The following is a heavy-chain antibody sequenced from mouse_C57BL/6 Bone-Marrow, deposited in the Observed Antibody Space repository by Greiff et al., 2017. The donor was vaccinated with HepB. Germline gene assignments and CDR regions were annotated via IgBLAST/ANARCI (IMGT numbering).Heavy chain of an antibody. Sequence: QVQLKESGAELARPGASVKLSCKASGYTFTSYGISWVKQRTGQGLEWIGEIYPRSGNTYYNEKFKGKATLTADKSSSTAYMELRSLTSEDSAVYFCARRSYGSSYWFAYWGQGTLVTVSA. CDR2: IYPRSGNT. CDR3: ARRSYGSSYWFAY. V-gene: IGHV1-81*01. CDR1: GYTFTSYG. D-gene: IGHD1-1*01. J-gene: IGHJ3*01.